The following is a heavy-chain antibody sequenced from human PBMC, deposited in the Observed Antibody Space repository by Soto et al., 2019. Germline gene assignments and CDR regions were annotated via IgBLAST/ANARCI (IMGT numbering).Heavy chain of an antibody. CDR3: ARGEGVRYCDWFDY. CDR2: INHSGST. J-gene: IGHJ4*02. Sequence: SETLSLTCAVYGGSFSGYYWSWIRQPPGKGLEWIGEINHSGSTNYNPSLKSRVTISVDTSKNQFSLKLSSVTAADTAVYYCARGEGVRYCDWFDYWGQGTLVTVSS. V-gene: IGHV4-34*01. D-gene: IGHD3-9*01. CDR1: GGSFSGYY.